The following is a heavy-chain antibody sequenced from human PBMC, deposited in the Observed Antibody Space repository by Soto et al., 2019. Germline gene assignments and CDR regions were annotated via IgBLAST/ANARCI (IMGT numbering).Heavy chain of an antibody. CDR1: GEALGSGESY. V-gene: IGHV4-61*08. CDR2: TFVTGAT. CDR3: AGGRSDSAGSSFGRRMDV. D-gene: IGHD3-10*01. Sequence: QVQLQESGPGLVKSSETLSLICFVSGEALGSGESYWNWIRQAPGKGLEWIGQTFVTGATKYSASLKSRVTISVDTSKSQISLTLTSVTAADSATYFCAGGRSDSAGSSFGRRMDVWGQGTTVTVSS. J-gene: IGHJ6*02.